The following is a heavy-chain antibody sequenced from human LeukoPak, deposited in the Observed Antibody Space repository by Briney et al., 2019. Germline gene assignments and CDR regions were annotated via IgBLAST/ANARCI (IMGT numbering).Heavy chain of an antibody. Sequence: GGSLRLSCAASGFTFSSYSMNWVRQAPGKGLEWVSYISSSSSTIYYADSVKGRFTISRDNAKNSLYLQMNSLRAEDTAVYYCARDFYSSGWYGDWFDPWGQGTLVTVSS. CDR1: GFTFSSYS. CDR2: ISSSSSTI. J-gene: IGHJ5*02. D-gene: IGHD6-19*01. V-gene: IGHV3-48*01. CDR3: ARDFYSSGWYGDWFDP.